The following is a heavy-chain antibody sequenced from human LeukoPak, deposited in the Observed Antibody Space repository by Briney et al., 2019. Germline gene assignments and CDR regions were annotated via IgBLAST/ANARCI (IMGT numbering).Heavy chain of an antibody. V-gene: IGHV3-30*02. Sequence: SGGSLRLSCAASGFSFMTDIMHWVRQAPGKGLEGVAVIWNDGDIKYYADSVKGRFTISRDNSKNTLYLQMNSLRAEDTAVYYCAKTLTVAGKDDAFDIWGQGTMVTVSS. J-gene: IGHJ3*02. CDR1: GFSFMTDI. CDR3: AKTLTVAGKDDAFDI. D-gene: IGHD6-19*01. CDR2: IWNDGDIK.